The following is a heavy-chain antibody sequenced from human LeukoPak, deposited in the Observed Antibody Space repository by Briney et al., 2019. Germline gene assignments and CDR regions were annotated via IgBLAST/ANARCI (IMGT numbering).Heavy chain of an antibody. D-gene: IGHD2-21*02. V-gene: IGHV4-30-4*01. CDR2: IYYSGST. CDR1: GGSLSSGDYY. CDR3: AREGRRDGVTATRYYYYGMDV. J-gene: IGHJ6*02. Sequence: SETLSLTCTVSGGSLSSGDYYWSWIRQPPGRGLEGFGYIYYSGSTYYNPSLKSRVTISVDTSKNQFSLKLSSVTAADTAVYYCAREGRRDGVTATRYYYYGMDVWGQGTTVTVSS.